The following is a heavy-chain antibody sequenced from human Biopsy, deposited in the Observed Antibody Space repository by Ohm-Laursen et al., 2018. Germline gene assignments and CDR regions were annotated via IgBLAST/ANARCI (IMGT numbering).Heavy chain of an antibody. D-gene: IGHD3-3*01. J-gene: IGHJ3*02. CDR3: ARDPGYDFWSGSDPFDI. CDR2: ISTYNDDT. Sequence: GSSVKVSCKTSGYTFTAYGVSWVRQAPGQGLEWMGWISTYNDDTNIAQKFQGRVSMTTDTSTRTAYMELRSLRSGDTAIYFCARDPGYDFWSGSDPFDIWGQGTTVTVSS. CDR1: GYTFTAYG. V-gene: IGHV1-18*04.